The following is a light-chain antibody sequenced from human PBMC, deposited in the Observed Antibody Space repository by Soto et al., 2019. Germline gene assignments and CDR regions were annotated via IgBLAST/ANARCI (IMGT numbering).Light chain of an antibody. CDR3: QQHYNTPRT. CDR1: QPISDY. Sequence: DIQMTQCPSSLSASVGDRVTITCRTSQPISDYLNWYQQKPGKAPTLLIYTASNLQSGVPSRFSGSGSGTHFTLTISSLQPEDFATYYCQQHYNTPRTFGQGTKVDIK. J-gene: IGKJ1*01. CDR2: TAS. V-gene: IGKV1-39*01.